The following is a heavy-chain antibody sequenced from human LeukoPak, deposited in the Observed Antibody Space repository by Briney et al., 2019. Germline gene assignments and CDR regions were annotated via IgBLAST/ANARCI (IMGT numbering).Heavy chain of an antibody. CDR2: VFYGGST. V-gene: IGHV4-39*01. D-gene: IGHD6-19*01. Sequence: SETLSLTCTVSGXSISSSGDFWAWIRQPPGKGLEWIGSVFYGGSTYYNPSLKSRVTMSVDTSKNQFSLNLSSVTAADTAVYYCARRYSSGWYNYWGQGTLVTVSS. CDR1: GXSISSSGDF. CDR3: ARRYSSGWYNY. J-gene: IGHJ4*02.